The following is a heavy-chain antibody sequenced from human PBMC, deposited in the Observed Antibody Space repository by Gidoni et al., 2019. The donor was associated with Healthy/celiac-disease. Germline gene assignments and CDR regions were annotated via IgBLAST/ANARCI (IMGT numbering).Heavy chain of an antibody. CDR2: IYHSGST. J-gene: IGHJ4*02. CDR1: GGSISSGGYS. D-gene: IGHD2-15*01. Sequence: QLQLQESGSGLVKPSQTLSLTCAVSGGSISSGGYSWSWIRQPPGKGLEWIGYIYHSGSTYYNPSLKSRVTISVDRSKNQFSLKLSSVTAADTAVYYCARGAVGVVVAVPSLYFDYWGQGTLVTVSS. CDR3: ARGAVGVVVAVPSLYFDY. V-gene: IGHV4-30-2*01.